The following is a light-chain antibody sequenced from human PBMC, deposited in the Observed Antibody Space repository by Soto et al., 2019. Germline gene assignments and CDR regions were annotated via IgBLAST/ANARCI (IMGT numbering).Light chain of an antibody. CDR1: SSDVGYYNY. J-gene: IGLJ2*01. CDR3: SSYISVSSPVV. V-gene: IGLV2-14*01. Sequence: QSALTQPASLSGSPGQSITISCTGTSSDVGYYNYVSWYQQHPGKAPKVIIYEVSNRPSGVSYRFSGSKSGNTASLIISGLQAEDEADYYCSSYISVSSPVVFGGGTKVTVL. CDR2: EVS.